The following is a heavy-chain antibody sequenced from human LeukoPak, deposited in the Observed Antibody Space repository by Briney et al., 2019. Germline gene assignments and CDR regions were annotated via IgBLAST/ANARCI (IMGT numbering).Heavy chain of an antibody. CDR3: ASAYDGSGSYSVGY. D-gene: IGHD3-10*01. Sequence: GGSLRLSCAASGFTVSSNYMSWVRQAPGKGLEWVSVIYSGGSTYYADSVKGRFTISRDNSKNTLYLQMNSLRAEDTAVYYCASAYDGSGSYSVGYWGQGTLVTVSS. CDR2: IYSGGST. J-gene: IGHJ4*02. CDR1: GFTVSSNY. V-gene: IGHV3-66*01.